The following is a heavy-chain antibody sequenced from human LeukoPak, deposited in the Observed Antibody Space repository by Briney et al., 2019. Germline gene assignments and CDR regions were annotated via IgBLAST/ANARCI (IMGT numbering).Heavy chain of an antibody. CDR1: GYTFTSYY. D-gene: IGHD3-16*01. CDR2: INPSGGST. V-gene: IGHV1-46*01. Sequence: ASVKVSCKASGYTFTSYYMHWVRQAPGQGLEWMGLINPSGGSTSYAQKFQGRVTMTRDTSKSQFSLKLSSVTAADTAVYYCASTRGGRNDYWGQGTLVTVSS. CDR3: ASTRGGRNDY. J-gene: IGHJ4*02.